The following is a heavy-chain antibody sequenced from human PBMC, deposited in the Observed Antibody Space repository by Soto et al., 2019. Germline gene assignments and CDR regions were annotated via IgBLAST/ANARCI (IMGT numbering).Heavy chain of an antibody. D-gene: IGHD6-13*01. CDR3: AKAPPSSWYFDY. CDR1: GFTFSSYA. CDR2: ISSSGGST. Sequence: EVQLLESGGGLGQPGGSLRLSCAASGFTFSSYAMSWVRQAPGKGLEWVSAISSSGGSTYYADSVKGRFTISRDNSKNTLYLQINSLSAEDTAVYYCAKAPPSSWYFDYRGQGTLVTVSS. V-gene: IGHV3-23*01. J-gene: IGHJ4*02.